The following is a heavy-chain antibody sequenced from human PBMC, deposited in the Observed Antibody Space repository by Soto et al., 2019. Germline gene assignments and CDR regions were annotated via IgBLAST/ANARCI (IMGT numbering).Heavy chain of an antibody. D-gene: IGHD3-22*01. V-gene: IGHV1-69*04. Sequence: SVKVSCKASGGTFSSYAISWVRQAPGQGLEWMGRIIPILGIANYAQKFQGRVTITADKSTSTAYMELSSLRSEDTAVYYCARVRYYYDSSGYPKPMDVWGQGTTVTVSS. J-gene: IGHJ6*02. CDR1: GGTFSSYA. CDR2: IIPILGIA. CDR3: ARVRYYYDSSGYPKPMDV.